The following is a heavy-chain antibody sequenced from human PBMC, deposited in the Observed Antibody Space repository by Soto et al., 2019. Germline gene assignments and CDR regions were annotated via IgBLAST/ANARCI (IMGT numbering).Heavy chain of an antibody. V-gene: IGHV4-39*01. CDR2: IYYSGNT. Sequence: SETLSLTXSLSGASITSTTYFWAWIRQPPGKGLEWVGSIYYSGNTHYNPSLKSRTTISVDRSRNQFSLQVSSVTAADTAVYYCAKNLPRTGRFDYWGQGTVVTVSS. CDR1: GASITSTTYF. J-gene: IGHJ4*02. CDR3: AKNLPRTGRFDY.